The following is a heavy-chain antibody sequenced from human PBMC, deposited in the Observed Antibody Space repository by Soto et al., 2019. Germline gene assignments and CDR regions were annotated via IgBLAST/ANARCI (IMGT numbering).Heavy chain of an antibody. D-gene: IGHD1-1*01. V-gene: IGHV2-5*01. CDR1: GFSLSTSGVG. CDR3: AHKYNWNPSAAFDI. CDR2: IYWNDDK. J-gene: IGHJ3*02. Sequence: SGPTLVKPTQTLTLTCTFSGFSLSTSGVGVGWIRQPPGKALEWLALIYWNDDKRYSPSLKSRLTITKDTSKNQVVLTMTNMDPVDTATYYCAHKYNWNPSAAFDIWGQGTMVTVSS.